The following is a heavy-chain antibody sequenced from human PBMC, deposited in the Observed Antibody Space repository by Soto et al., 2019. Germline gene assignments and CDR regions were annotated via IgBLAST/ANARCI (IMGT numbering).Heavy chain of an antibody. CDR2: ISYDGSNK. CDR1: GFTFSSYG. D-gene: IGHD3-10*01. V-gene: IGHV3-30*18. CDR3: AKDLWFGSRYDHYGMDV. J-gene: IGHJ6*02. Sequence: QVQLVESGGGVVQPGRSLRLSCAASGFTFSSYGMHWVRQAPGKGLEWVAIISYDGSNKYYADSVKGRFTISRDNSKNTLYLQMNSLRAEDTAVYYCAKDLWFGSRYDHYGMDVWGQGTTVTVSS.